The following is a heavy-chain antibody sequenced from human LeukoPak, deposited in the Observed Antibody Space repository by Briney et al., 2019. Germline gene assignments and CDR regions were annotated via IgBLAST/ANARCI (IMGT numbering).Heavy chain of an antibody. V-gene: IGHV3-23*01. D-gene: IGHD3-22*01. J-gene: IGHJ3*02. Sequence: QSGASLRLSCAASGFTFTNYAMSWVRQAPGKGLEWVSAISGSGDSTHYADSVKGRFSISRDNSKNTLYLQMNSLRAEDTAVYYCAKDTGYYYDSSDGAFDIWGQGTMVTVSS. CDR2: ISGSGDST. CDR3: AKDTGYYYDSSDGAFDI. CDR1: GFTFTNYA.